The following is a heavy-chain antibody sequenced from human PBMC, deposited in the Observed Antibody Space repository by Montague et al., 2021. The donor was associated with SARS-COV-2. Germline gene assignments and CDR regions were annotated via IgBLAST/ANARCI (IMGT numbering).Heavy chain of an antibody. CDR1: GFSLSTSGMC. D-gene: IGHD3-9*01. J-gene: IGHJ6*02. CDR3: ARTHYDILPGYYYDMDV. Sequence: PPLVKPTQTLTLTCTFSGFSLSTSGMCVSWIRRPPGKALEWLARIDWDDDKYYSTSLKTRPTISKDTSKNQVVLTMTNMDPVDTATYYCARTHYDILPGYYYDMDVWGQGTTVTVSS. CDR2: IDWDDDK. V-gene: IGHV2-70*11.